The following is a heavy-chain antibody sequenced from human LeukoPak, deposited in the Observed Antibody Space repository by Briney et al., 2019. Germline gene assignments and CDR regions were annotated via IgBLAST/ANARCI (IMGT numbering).Heavy chain of an antibody. J-gene: IGHJ4*02. V-gene: IGHV5-51*01. CDR3: ARFGRGLYSGYIHY. D-gene: IGHD5-12*01. CDR1: GCRFTTYW. CDR2: IDPEDSDA. Sequence: GESLKISCKASGCRFTTYWIGWVGQMPGKGLEWRGIIDPEDSDARYSPSSQGQVTISADKSITTAYLQWSSLKASDTAMYYCARFGRGLYSGYIHYWGQGTLVTVSS.